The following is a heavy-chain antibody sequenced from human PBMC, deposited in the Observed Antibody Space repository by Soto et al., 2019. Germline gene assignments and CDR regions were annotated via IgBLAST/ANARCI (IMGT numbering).Heavy chain of an antibody. Sequence: EVQLVESGGGLVKPGGSLRLSCAASGFTFSSYSMNWVRQAPGKGLEWVSSISSSSSYIYYADSVKGRFTISRDNAKNSLYLQMNSLRAEDTAVYYCARAPRDSGYEDYYYGMDVWGQGTTVTVSS. V-gene: IGHV3-21*01. D-gene: IGHD5-12*01. CDR1: GFTFSSYS. CDR2: ISSSSSYI. CDR3: ARAPRDSGYEDYYYGMDV. J-gene: IGHJ6*02.